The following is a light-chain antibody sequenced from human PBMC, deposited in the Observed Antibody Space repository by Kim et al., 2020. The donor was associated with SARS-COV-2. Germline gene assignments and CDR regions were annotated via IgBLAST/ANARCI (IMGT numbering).Light chain of an antibody. CDR3: SSYTINNYV. V-gene: IGLV2-14*03. CDR2: DVN. Sequence: PGQSIAISCTGTSSDVGGYDCVSWYQLHPGKAPKLIIYDVNKRPSGVSSRFSGSKSGNSASLTISGLQAEDEADYYCSSYTINNYVFGVGTKVTVL. J-gene: IGLJ1*01. CDR1: SSDVGGYDC.